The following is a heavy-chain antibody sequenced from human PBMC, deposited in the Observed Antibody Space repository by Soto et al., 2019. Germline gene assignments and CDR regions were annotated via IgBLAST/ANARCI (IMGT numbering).Heavy chain of an antibody. CDR1: GASISSGGQS. CDR3: ARGRSEAYYYYGMDV. CDR2: IYHSWST. V-gene: IGHV4-30-2*01. Sequence: SLSPTCAVSGASISSGGQSWSWIWQPTGKALEWIGYIYHSWSTYYNPSLKSRVTISVDRSKNRFSLKLSSVTAADTAVYYCARGRSEAYYYYGMDVWGQGTTVTVSS. J-gene: IGHJ6*02.